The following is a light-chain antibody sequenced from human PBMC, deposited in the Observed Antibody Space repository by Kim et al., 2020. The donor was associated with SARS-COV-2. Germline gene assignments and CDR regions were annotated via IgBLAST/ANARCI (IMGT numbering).Light chain of an antibody. CDR2: SNN. CDR1: SSNIGSNT. Sequence: QSVLTQPPSASGTPGQRVTISCSGSSSNIGSNTVNWYQQLPGTAPKLLIYSNNQRPSGVPDRFSGSKSGTSASLAISGLQSEDEADYYCAAQGVFGG. J-gene: IGLJ3*02. V-gene: IGLV1-44*01. CDR3: AAQGV.